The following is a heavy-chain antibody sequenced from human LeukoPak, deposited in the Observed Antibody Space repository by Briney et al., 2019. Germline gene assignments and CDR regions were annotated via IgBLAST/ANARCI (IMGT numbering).Heavy chain of an antibody. J-gene: IGHJ4*02. D-gene: IGHD3-9*01. CDR2: ISGSGGST. V-gene: IGHV3-23*01. CDR3: AKLLLHYDILTGYYFDY. CDR1: GFTFSSYA. Sequence: GGSLRLSCAASGFTFSSYAMSWVRQAPGKGLEWVSAISGSGGSTYYADSVKGRFTISRDNSKNTLYLQMNSLRAEGTAVYYCAKLLLHYDILTGYYFDYWGQGTLVTVSS.